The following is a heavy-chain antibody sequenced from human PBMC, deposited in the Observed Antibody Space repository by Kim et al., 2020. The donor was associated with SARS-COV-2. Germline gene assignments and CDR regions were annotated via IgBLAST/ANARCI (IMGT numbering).Heavy chain of an antibody. J-gene: IGHJ4*02. V-gene: IGHV4-39*07. CDR1: GGSISSSSYY. D-gene: IGHD1-26*01. CDR2: IYYSGST. Sequence: SETLSLTCTVSGGSISSSSYYWGWIRQPPGKGLEWIGSIYYSGSTYYNPSLKSRVTISVDTSKNQFSLKLSSVTAADTAVYYCARVEVGAPKLGGYFDYWGQGTLVTVSS. CDR3: ARVEVGAPKLGGYFDY.